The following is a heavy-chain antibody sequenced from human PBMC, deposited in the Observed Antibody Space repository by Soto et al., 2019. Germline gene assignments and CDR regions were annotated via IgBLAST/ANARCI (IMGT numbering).Heavy chain of an antibody. CDR3: ARTGQLYGSGSYYRVGDTMDV. CDR1: GFTFSSYA. V-gene: IGHV3-21*01. Sequence: GGSLRLSCAASGFTFSSYAMSWVRQAPGKGLEWVSSISSSSSYIYYADSVKGRFTISRDNAKNSLYLQMNSLRAEDTAVYYCARTGQLYGSGSYYRVGDTMDVWGQGTTVTVSS. D-gene: IGHD3-10*01. J-gene: IGHJ6*02. CDR2: ISSSSSYI.